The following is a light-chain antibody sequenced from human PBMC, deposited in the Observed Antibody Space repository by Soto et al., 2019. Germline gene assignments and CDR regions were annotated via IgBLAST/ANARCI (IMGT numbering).Light chain of an antibody. CDR2: GAS. J-gene: IGKJ1*01. V-gene: IGKV3-20*01. Sequence: EIVLTQSPGTLSLFPGERAPLSCRASQSVRSAYLAWYQQKPGQAPRLLIYGASSRATGVPDRFSGSGSGTDFTLTIRRLEPEDFALYYCQQYGGSPQTFGPGTKVEI. CDR3: QQYGGSPQT. CDR1: QSVRSAY.